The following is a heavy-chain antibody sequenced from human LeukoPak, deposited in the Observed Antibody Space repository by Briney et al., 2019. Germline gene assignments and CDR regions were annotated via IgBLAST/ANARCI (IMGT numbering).Heavy chain of an antibody. J-gene: IGHJ4*02. Sequence: SETLSLTCTVSGGSISSYYWNWIRQPPGKGLEWIGYIYYSGTTNYNPSLKSRVTISVDTSKKQLSLKLSSVTAADTAVYYCARAYNWNDFDYWDQGTLVTVSS. D-gene: IGHD1-20*01. V-gene: IGHV4-59*01. CDR2: IYYSGTT. CDR3: ARAYNWNDFDY. CDR1: GGSISSYY.